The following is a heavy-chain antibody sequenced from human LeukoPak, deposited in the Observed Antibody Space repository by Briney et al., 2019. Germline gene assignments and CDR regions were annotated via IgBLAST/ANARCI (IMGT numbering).Heavy chain of an antibody. CDR2: ISNDGSRK. D-gene: IGHD3-3*01. CDR3: ARDRAWNYFDY. V-gene: IGHV3-30*03. Sequence: GGSLRLSCAPPGFTFSRHGMHWVRQAPGKGLEWVAIISNDGSRKYYAHSVEGRFTISRDNSKNTLYLQMDSLRAEDTAVYYCARDRAWNYFDYWGQGTLVTVSS. J-gene: IGHJ4*02. CDR1: GFTFSRHG.